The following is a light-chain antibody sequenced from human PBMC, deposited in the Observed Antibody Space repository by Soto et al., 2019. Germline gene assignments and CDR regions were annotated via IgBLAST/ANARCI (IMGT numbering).Light chain of an antibody. J-gene: IGLJ1*01. CDR1: SSNIGAGYD. Sequence: QSVLTQPPSVSGAPGQRVTISCTGSSSNIGAGYDVHWYQQLPGTAPKLLIYGNSNRPSGVPDRFSGSKSGTSASLAITGLQAEDDADYYRQSYDSSLSGYLFGTGTKVTVL. CDR2: GNS. V-gene: IGLV1-40*01. CDR3: QSYDSSLSGYL.